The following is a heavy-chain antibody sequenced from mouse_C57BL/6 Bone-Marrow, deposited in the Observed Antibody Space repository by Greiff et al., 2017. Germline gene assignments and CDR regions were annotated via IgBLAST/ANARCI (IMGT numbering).Heavy chain of an antibody. CDR1: GYTFTSYW. CDR2: IDPSDCYT. D-gene: IGHD1-1*01. CDR3: ARERITTVVATPFDY. J-gene: IGHJ2*01. V-gene: IGHV1-69*01. Sequence: VQLQQPGAELVMPGASVKLSCKASGYTFTSYWMHWVKQRPGQGLEWIGEIDPSDCYTNYNQKFQGKSTLTVDKSSSTAYMQLSSLTSEDSAVYYCARERITTVVATPFDYWGQGTTLTVSS.